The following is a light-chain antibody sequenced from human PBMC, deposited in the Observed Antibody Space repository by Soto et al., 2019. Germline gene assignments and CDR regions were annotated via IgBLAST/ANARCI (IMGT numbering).Light chain of an antibody. J-gene: IGKJ2*02. Sequence: DIQMTQSPSTLSASVGDRVTITCRASQSLSSWLAWYQQKPGKAPKLLIYDASSFESGVPSMFSGSGSGTEFTLTISSLQPDDFATYYCQLYNSYSSTFGQGTKLEIK. V-gene: IGKV1-5*01. CDR1: QSLSSW. CDR2: DAS. CDR3: QLYNSYSST.